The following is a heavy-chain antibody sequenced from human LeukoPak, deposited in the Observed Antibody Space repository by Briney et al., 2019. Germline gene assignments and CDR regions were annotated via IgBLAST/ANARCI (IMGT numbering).Heavy chain of an antibody. CDR3: AREGDTAMGVVYYFDY. V-gene: IGHV1-18*01. CDR1: GYTFTSYG. D-gene: IGHD5-18*01. CDR2: ISGYNGNT. Sequence: ASVKVSCKASGYTFTSYGITWVRQAPGQGLEWMGWISGYNGNTNYAQNFQGRVTMTTDTSTSTAYMEVRSLRSDDTAVYYCAREGDTAMGVVYYFDYWGQGTLVTVSS. J-gene: IGHJ4*02.